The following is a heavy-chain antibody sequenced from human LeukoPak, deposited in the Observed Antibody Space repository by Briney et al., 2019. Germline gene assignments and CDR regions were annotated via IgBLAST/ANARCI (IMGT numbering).Heavy chain of an antibody. CDR2: I. J-gene: IGHJ4*02. CDR3: ARDLDYGSGDY. D-gene: IGHD3-10*01. Sequence: IYYADSVKGRFTISRDNAENSLYLQMNSLRAEGTAVYYCARDLDYGSGDYWGQGTLVTVSS. V-gene: IGHV3-21*01.